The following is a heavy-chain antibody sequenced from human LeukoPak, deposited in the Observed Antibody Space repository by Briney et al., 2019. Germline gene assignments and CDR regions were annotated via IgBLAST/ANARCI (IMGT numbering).Heavy chain of an antibody. V-gene: IGHV3-7*01. CDR2: IKQDGSEK. Sequence: GGSLRLSCAASGFTFSSYWMSWVRQAPGKGLEWVANIKQDGSEKYYVDSVKGRFTISRDNAKNSLYLQMNSLRAEDTAVYYCARDLYCSSTSCYGDYYYVMDVWGQGTTVTVSS. D-gene: IGHD2-2*01. CDR3: ARDLYCSSTSCYGDYYYVMDV. CDR1: GFTFSSYW. J-gene: IGHJ6*02.